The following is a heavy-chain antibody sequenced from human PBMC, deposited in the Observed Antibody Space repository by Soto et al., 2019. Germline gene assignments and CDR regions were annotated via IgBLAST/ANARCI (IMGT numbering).Heavy chain of an antibody. Sequence: SETLSLTCTVSGGSITSGVYYWSWIRQAPGKGLEWIGYIYHSGSTYYSPSLKSQSTISADTSKNQFSLKLTSVTAADTAVYYCARAMNLASFYYWFDPWGQVHPVT. V-gene: IGHV4-30-4*01. J-gene: IGHJ5*02. CDR1: GGSITSGVYY. D-gene: IGHD3-10*01. CDR2: IYHSGST. CDR3: ARAMNLASFYYWFDP.